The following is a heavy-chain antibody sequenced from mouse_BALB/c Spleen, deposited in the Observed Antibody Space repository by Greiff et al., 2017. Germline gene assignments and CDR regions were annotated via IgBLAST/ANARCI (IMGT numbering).Heavy chain of an antibody. V-gene: IGHV1-15*01. CDR3: TRRLGPHAMDY. Sequence: QVQLQQSGAELVRPGASVTLSCKASGYTFTDYEMLWVKQTPVHGLEWIGAIDPETGGTAYNQKFKGKATLTADKSSSTAYMELRSLTSEDSAVYYCTRRLGPHAMDYWGQGTSVTVSS. CDR2: IDPETGGT. J-gene: IGHJ4*01. D-gene: IGHD3-1*01. CDR1: GYTFTDYE.